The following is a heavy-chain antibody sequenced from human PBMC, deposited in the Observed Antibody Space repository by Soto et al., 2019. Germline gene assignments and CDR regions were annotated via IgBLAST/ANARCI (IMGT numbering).Heavy chain of an antibody. V-gene: IGHV3-9*01. CDR3: AKSTGGTANGMGV. D-gene: IGHD2-8*02. J-gene: IGHJ6*02. CDR1: GFSFDDYA. Sequence: EVQVVESGGGLVQPGRSLRLSCAASGFSFDDYAMHWVRQAPGMGLEWVSGISWNSGTIGYADSVKGRFTISRDNAKNSLYLQMNSLRAEDTALYYCAKSTGGTANGMGVWGQGTTVTVSS. CDR2: ISWNSGTI.